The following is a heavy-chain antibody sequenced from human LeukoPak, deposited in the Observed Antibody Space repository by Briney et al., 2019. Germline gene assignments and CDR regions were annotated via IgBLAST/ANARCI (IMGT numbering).Heavy chain of an antibody. Sequence: PGGSLRLSCAASGFTFSSYGMSWVRQAPGKGLEWVSAISGSGGSTYYADSVKGRFTISRDNSKNTLYLQMNSLRAEDTAVYYCAKDQYANRGSGSSKDYWGQGTLVAVSS. CDR2: ISGSGGST. CDR1: GFTFSSYG. D-gene: IGHD1-26*01. J-gene: IGHJ4*02. V-gene: IGHV3-23*01. CDR3: AKDQYANRGSGSSKDY.